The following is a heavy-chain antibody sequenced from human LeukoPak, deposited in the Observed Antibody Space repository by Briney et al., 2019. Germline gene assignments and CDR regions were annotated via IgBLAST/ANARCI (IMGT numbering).Heavy chain of an antibody. D-gene: IGHD3-9*01. CDR3: ANLHRSYDILTGPYYMDV. J-gene: IGHJ6*03. V-gene: IGHV3-30*18. Sequence: TGGSLRLSCAASGFTFSSYGMHWVRQAPGKGLEWVAVISYDGSNEYYADSVKGRFTISRDNSKNTLYLQTNSLRAADTAVYYCANLHRSYDILTGPYYMDVWGKGTTVTISS. CDR2: ISYDGSNE. CDR1: GFTFSSYG.